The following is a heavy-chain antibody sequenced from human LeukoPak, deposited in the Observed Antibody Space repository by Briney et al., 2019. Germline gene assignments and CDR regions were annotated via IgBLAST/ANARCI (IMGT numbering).Heavy chain of an antibody. J-gene: IGHJ4*02. Sequence: GGSLRLSCAASGFTFSSYVMHWVRQAPGKGLEWVAIIPYDGSNEYYADSVKGRFTISRDNSKNTLYLQMNSLRAEDTAVYYCAKLFNDYGDYYFDYWGQGTLVTVSS. CDR1: GFTFSSYV. CDR3: AKLFNDYGDYYFDY. CDR2: IPYDGSNE. V-gene: IGHV3-30*04. D-gene: IGHD4-17*01.